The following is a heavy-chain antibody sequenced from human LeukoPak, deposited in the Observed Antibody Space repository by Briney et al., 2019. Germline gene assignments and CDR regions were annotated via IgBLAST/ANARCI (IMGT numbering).Heavy chain of an antibody. Sequence: GGSLRLSCAASGFTVSSNYMSWVRQAPGEGLEWVSVLYSAGNTFYAGSVKGRFTISRDNSKNTLYLQMNSLRPEDTAVYYCARAREYLAIDYWGQGTLVTVSS. CDR2: LYSAGNT. CDR1: GFTVSSNY. CDR3: ARAREYLAIDY. D-gene: IGHD2/OR15-2a*01. J-gene: IGHJ4*02. V-gene: IGHV3-66*02.